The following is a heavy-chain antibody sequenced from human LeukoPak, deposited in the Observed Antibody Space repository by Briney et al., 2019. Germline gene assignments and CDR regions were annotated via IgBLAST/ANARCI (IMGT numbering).Heavy chain of an antibody. CDR2: IGTAGDT. CDR1: GFTFGSYD. CDR3: GRVAPLRYIDLAY. D-gene: IGHD3-9*01. V-gene: IGHV3-13*01. Sequence: PWGSLRLTCAASGFTFGSYDMHWVRQATGKGLEWVSAIGTAGDTYYPGSVKSRFTISRENAKNSLYLQMNSLRAGDTAVYYCGRVAPLRYIDLAYSGQGTPVTVSS. J-gene: IGHJ4*02.